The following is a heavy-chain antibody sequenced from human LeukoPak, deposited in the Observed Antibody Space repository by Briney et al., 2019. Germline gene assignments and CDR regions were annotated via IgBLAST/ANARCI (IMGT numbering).Heavy chain of an antibody. CDR2: INPNSGGT. J-gene: IGHJ5*02. CDR1: GYSFTSNG. V-gene: IGHV1-2*02. D-gene: IGHD5-18*01. Sequence: ASVKVSCKASGYSFTSNGISWVRQAPGQGLEWMGWINPNSGGTNYAQKFQGRVTMTRDTSISTAYMELSRLRSDDTAVYYCARDIVMVTYWFDPWGQGTLVTVSS. CDR3: ARDIVMVTYWFDP.